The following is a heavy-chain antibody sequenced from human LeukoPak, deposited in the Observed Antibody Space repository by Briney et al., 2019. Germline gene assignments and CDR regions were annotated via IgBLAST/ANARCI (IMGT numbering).Heavy chain of an antibody. J-gene: IGHJ6*02. CDR2: ISYDGSNK. V-gene: IGHV3-30-3*01. D-gene: IGHD1-1*01. CDR3: ARGPAWNDVFYYYGMDV. CDR1: GFTFSSYA. Sequence: PGGSLRLSCAASGFTFSSYAMHWVRQAPGKGLEWVAVISYDGSNKYYADFVKGRFTISRDNSKNTLYLQMNRLRAEDTAVYFCARGPAWNDVFYYYGMDVWGQGTTVTVSS.